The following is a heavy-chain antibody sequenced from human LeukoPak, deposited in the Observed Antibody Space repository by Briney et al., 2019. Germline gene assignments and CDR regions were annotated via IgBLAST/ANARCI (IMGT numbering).Heavy chain of an antibody. Sequence: PSETLSLTCAVYGGSFSGYYWSWIRQPPGKGLEWIGEINHSGSTNYNPSLKSRVTISVDTSKNQFSLKLSPVTAADTAVYYCARGSCLVRGVHNWFDPWGQGTLVTVSS. CDR3: ARGSCLVRGVHNWFDP. D-gene: IGHD3-10*01. CDR1: GGSFSGYY. V-gene: IGHV4-34*01. J-gene: IGHJ5*02. CDR2: INHSGST.